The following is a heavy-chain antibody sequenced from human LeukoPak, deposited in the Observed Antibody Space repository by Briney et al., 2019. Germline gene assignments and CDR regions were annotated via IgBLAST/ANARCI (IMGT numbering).Heavy chain of an antibody. CDR2: ISSSSSFR. J-gene: IGHJ4*02. V-gene: IGHV3-21*01. Sequence: GGSLRLSCAASGLTFSSNYMSWVRQAPGKGLEWVSSISSSSSFRYYADSVKGRFTISRDNAKNSLYLQMNSLRAEDTAVYYCARESSAYLYWGQGTLVTVSS. CDR3: ARESSAYLY. CDR1: GLTFSSNY. D-gene: IGHD3-22*01.